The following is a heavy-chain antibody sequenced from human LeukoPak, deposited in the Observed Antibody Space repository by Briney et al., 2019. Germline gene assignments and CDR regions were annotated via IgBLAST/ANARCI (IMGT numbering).Heavy chain of an antibody. J-gene: IGHJ4*02. Sequence: ASVTVSCTASGYTFTGYYMHWVRQAPGQGLEWMGWINPNSGGTNYAQKFQGRVTMTRDTSISTAYMELSRLRSDDTAVYYCARDASYGDYRYWGQGTLVTVSS. CDR3: ARDASYGDYRY. CDR1: GYTFTGYY. V-gene: IGHV1-2*02. CDR2: INPNSGGT. D-gene: IGHD4-17*01.